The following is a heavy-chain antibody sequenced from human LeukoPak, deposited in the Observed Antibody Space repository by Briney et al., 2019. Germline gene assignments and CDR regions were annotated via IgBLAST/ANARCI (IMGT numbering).Heavy chain of an antibody. V-gene: IGHV1-2*02. Sequence: ASVKVSCKASGYTFTGYYMHWVRQAPGQGLEWMGWINPNSGGTNYAQKFQGRVTMTRDTSISTAYMELSRLRSDDTAVYYCARDNPLDYYDSSGYYYGAFDIWGQGTMVTVSS. J-gene: IGHJ3*02. D-gene: IGHD3-22*01. CDR1: GYTFTGYY. CDR2: INPNSGGT. CDR3: ARDNPLDYYDSSGYYYGAFDI.